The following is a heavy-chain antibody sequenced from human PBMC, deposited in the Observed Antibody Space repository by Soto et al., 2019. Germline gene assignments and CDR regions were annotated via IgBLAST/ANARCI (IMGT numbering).Heavy chain of an antibody. CDR2: ISYDGSNK. J-gene: IGHJ1*01. CDR1: GFTFSSYA. Sequence: QVQLVESGGGVVQPGRSLRLSCAASGFTFSSYAMHWVRQAPGKGLEWVAVISYDGSNKYYADSVKGRFTISRDNSKNSLYLQMNSLRAEDTAVYYCAGVREQWPGWAEYFQHWGQGTLVTVSS. CDR3: AGVREQWPGWAEYFQH. D-gene: IGHD6-19*01. V-gene: IGHV3-30-3*01.